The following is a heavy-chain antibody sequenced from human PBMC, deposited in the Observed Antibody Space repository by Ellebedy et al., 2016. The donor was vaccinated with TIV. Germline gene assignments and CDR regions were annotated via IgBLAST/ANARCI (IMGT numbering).Heavy chain of an antibody. J-gene: IGHJ4*02. Sequence: MPSETLSLTCAVYGGSFSGYYWSWIRQPPGKGLEWIGEINHSGSTNYNPSLKSRVTISVDTSKNQFSLKLSSVTAADTAVYYCARGRGVAGVGYFDYWGQGTLVTVSS. D-gene: IGHD6-13*01. CDR1: GGSFSGYY. CDR3: ARGRGVAGVGYFDY. V-gene: IGHV4-34*01. CDR2: INHSGST.